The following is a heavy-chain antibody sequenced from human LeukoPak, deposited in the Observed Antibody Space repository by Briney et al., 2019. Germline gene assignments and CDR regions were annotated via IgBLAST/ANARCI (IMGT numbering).Heavy chain of an antibody. CDR2: INPNSGGT. CDR1: GGTFSSYA. CDR3: ASGYDSSGYMIAFDY. V-gene: IGHV1-2*02. D-gene: IGHD3-22*01. J-gene: IGHJ4*02. Sequence: ASVKVSCKASGGTFSSYAISWVRQAPGQGLEWMGWINPNSGGTNYAQKFQGRVTMTRDTSISTAYMELSRLRSDDTAVYYCASGYDSSGYMIAFDYWGQGTLVTVSS.